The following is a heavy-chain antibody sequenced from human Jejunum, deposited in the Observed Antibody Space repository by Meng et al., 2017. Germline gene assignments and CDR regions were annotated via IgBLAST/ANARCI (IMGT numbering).Heavy chain of an antibody. CDR1: GGSIISGDYY. CDR2: ISFSGNT. J-gene: IGHJ1*01. D-gene: IGHD6-25*01. Sequence: SETLSLTCTVYGGSIISGDYYWSWIRQHPGKGLEWIGHISFSGNTYYNPSLNSRASISVDTSKTQFSLILHSVTAADTAVYYCARGNRISATGTEFPHWGQGTLVTVSS. V-gene: IGHV4-31*03. CDR3: ARGNRISATGTEFPH.